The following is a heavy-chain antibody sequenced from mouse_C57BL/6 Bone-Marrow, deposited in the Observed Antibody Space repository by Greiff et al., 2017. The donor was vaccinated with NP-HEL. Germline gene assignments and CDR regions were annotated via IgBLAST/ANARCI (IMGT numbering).Heavy chain of an antibody. J-gene: IGHJ2*01. CDR3: ARRTYGNYLDY. CDR1: GFTFSSYG. V-gene: IGHV5-6*02. CDR2: ISSGGSYT. Sequence: EVMLVESGGDLVKPGGSLKLSCAASGFTFSSYGMSWVRQTPDKRLEWAATISSGGSYTYYPDSVKGRFTISRDNAKNTLYLQMSSLKSEDTAMYYCARRTYGNYLDYWGQGTTLTVSS. D-gene: IGHD2-1*01.